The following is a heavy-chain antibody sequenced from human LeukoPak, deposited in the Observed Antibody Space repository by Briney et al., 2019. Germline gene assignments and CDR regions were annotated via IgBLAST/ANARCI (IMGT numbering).Heavy chain of an antibody. D-gene: IGHD5/OR15-5a*01. CDR1: GGSISGYY. CDR2: IYSSGST. Sequence: SETLSLTCTVSGGSISGYYWSWIRQSAGKGLEWIGRIYSSGSTNYNPSLKSRATMSVDTSKNHFSLNLSSVTAADTAVYYCARGDSTNQDGDYYGLDVGGQGTKVTVSS. J-gene: IGHJ6*02. V-gene: IGHV4-4*07. CDR3: ARGDSTNQDGDYYGLDV.